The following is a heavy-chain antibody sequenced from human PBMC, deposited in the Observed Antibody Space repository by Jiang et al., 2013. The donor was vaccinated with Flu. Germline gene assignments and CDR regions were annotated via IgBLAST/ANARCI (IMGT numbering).Heavy chain of an antibody. CDR1: GYTFSGYY. CDR2: INPHSGGT. Sequence: QLVESEAEVKKPGASVKVSCKASGYTFSGYYMHWVRQAPGQGLEWMGGINPHSGGTDFAQKFQGRLTMTRDTSITTTYMELHSLRSDDTAVYFCAVDVYYLHTGDTWTVYGMDVWGQGTTVTVSS. J-gene: IGHJ6*02. D-gene: IGHD2-8*02. V-gene: IGHV1-2*02. CDR3: AVDVYYLHTGDTWTVYGMDV.